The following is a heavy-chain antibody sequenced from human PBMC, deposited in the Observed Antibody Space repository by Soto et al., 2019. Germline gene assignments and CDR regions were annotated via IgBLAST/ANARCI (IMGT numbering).Heavy chain of an antibody. D-gene: IGHD2-21*02. Sequence: GGSLILSCAASGFTFSSYTMKWVRQAPGKGLEWVASISSSYYIKYADSVKGRFTISRDNAKNSLYLQMNSLRAEDTAVYYCARGDVVVLTATSNFDYWGQGTLVTVSS. J-gene: IGHJ4*02. CDR2: ISSSYYI. CDR3: ARGDVVVLTATSNFDY. CDR1: GFTFSSYT. V-gene: IGHV3-21*01.